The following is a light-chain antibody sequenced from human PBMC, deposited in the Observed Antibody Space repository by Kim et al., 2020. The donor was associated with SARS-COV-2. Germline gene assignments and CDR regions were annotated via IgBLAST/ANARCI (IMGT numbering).Light chain of an antibody. J-gene: IGLJ2*01. V-gene: IGLV3-1*01. CDR1: NLGDKY. CDR2: QDA. Sequence: VSPGQTASITCSGDNLGDKYACWYQQKPGQSPVLVIYQDAKRPSGIPERFSGSNSGNTATLTISGTQAMDEADYYCQAWDSSTVVFGGGTQLTVL. CDR3: QAWDSSTVV.